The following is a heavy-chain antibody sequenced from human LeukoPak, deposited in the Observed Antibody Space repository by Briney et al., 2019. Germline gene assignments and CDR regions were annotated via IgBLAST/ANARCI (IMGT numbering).Heavy chain of an antibody. V-gene: IGHV3-23*01. CDR3: AKVLIAAAGPLDY. CDR1: GFTFSSYA. CDR2: ISGSGGST. J-gene: IGHJ4*02. Sequence: GGSLRLSCAASGFTFSSYAMSWVRQAPGKGLEWVSAISGSGGSTYYADSVKGRFTISRDNSKNTLYLQMNSLRAEDTTVCYCAKVLIAAAGPLDYWGQGTLVTVSS. D-gene: IGHD6-13*01.